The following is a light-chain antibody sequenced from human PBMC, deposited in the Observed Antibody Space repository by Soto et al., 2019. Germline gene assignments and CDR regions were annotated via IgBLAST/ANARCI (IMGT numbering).Light chain of an antibody. J-gene: IGKJ5*01. V-gene: IGKV3-20*01. CDR2: GAS. CDR3: QQSYSTLCT. CDR1: QSVSNNY. Sequence: EIVLTQSPGTLSLSPGERATLSCRASQSVSNNYLAWYQQKPGQAPRLLIYGASNRATGIPDRFSGSGSGTDFTLTISSLQPEDFATYYCQQSYSTLCTFGQGTRLEIK.